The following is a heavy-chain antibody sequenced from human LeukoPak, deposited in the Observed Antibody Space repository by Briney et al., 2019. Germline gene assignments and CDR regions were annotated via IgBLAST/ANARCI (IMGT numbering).Heavy chain of an antibody. CDR2: ISSSGST. CDR3: ARDRDIYCANGVCYNWFFDL. D-gene: IGHD2-8*01. Sequence: SETLSLTCTVSGGSISSYYWSWIRQPPGKGLEWIGYISSSGSTNYNPSLKSRVTISVDTSKNQFSVRLSSVTAADTAVYYCARDRDIYCANGVCYNWFFDLWGRGTLVTVSS. V-gene: IGHV4-59*01. J-gene: IGHJ2*01. CDR1: GGSISSYY.